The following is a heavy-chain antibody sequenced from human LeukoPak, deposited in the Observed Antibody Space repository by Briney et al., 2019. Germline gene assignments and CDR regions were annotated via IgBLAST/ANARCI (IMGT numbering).Heavy chain of an antibody. CDR3: AKDAVTTDYYYMDV. V-gene: IGHV3-30*18. D-gene: IGHD4-11*01. CDR1: GFTFSSYG. J-gene: IGHJ6*03. CDR2: ISYDGSSK. Sequence: PGGSLRLSCAASGFTFSSYGMHWVRQAPGKGLEWVAVISYDGSSKYYADSVKGRFTISRDNSKNTLYLQMNSLRAEDTAVYYCAKDAVTTDYYYMDVWGKGTTVTVSS.